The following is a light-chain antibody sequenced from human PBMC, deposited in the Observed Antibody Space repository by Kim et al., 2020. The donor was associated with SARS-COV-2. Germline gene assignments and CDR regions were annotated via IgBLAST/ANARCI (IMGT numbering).Light chain of an antibody. CDR3: LQSNTLPLT. CDR1: QDIISS. Sequence: VVNTVTITCRASQDIISSFALFQQKPEKAPKSLIYAASSFHSVAPSKFIASGSGTDFTLTITSLQPENSATYYCLQSNTLPLTFVGGTKMYIK. V-gene: IGKV1-16*02. CDR2: AAS. J-gene: IGKJ4*01.